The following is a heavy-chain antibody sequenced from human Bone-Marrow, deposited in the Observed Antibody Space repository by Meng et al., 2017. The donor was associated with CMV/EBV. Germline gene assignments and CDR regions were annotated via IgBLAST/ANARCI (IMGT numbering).Heavy chain of an antibody. CDR3: AAHPVTGDSSGYQDY. CDR1: GFTFTSSA. Sequence: SVKVSCKASGFTFTSSAVQWVRQARGQRLEWIGWIVVGSGNTNYAQKFQERVTITRDMSTSTAYMELSSLRSEDTAVYYCAAHPVTGDSSGYQDYWGQGTLVTVSS. CDR2: IVVGSGNT. J-gene: IGHJ4*02. D-gene: IGHD3-22*01. V-gene: IGHV1-58*01.